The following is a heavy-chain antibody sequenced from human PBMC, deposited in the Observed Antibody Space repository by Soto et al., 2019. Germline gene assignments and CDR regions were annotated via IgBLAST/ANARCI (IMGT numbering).Heavy chain of an antibody. Sequence: GGSLGRSCAASGFTFSSYGMHWVRQAPGKGLEWVAVISYDGSNKYYADSVKGRFTISRDNSKHTLYLQMNSLRPEDTAVYYCAKDLEGYCTTTSCYTYFGLDVWGQGTTVTVSS. CDR1: GFTFSSYG. J-gene: IGHJ6*02. D-gene: IGHD2-2*01. CDR2: ISYDGSNK. CDR3: AKDLEGYCTTTSCYTYFGLDV. V-gene: IGHV3-30*18.